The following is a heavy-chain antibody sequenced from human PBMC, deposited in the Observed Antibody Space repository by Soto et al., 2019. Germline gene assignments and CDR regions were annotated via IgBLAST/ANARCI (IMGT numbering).Heavy chain of an antibody. CDR1: GFTFDDYA. Sequence: PGGSLRLSCAASGFTFDDYAMHWVRQAPGKGLEWVSLISWDGGSTYYADSVKGRFTISRDNGKNSLYLQMNSLRAEDTALYYCAKDNYYGSGSVNYYYYYGMDVWGQGTTVTVSS. CDR3: AKDNYYGSGSVNYYYYYGMDV. V-gene: IGHV3-43D*04. D-gene: IGHD3-10*01. J-gene: IGHJ6*02. CDR2: ISWDGGST.